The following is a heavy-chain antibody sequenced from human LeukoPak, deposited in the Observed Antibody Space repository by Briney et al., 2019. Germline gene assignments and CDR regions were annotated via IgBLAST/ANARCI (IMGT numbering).Heavy chain of an antibody. CDR3: ARTEMDIVATIEFPFDY. D-gene: IGHD5-12*01. J-gene: IGHJ4*02. Sequence: GASVKVSCKASGYTFTSYGISWVRQAPGQGLEWMGWISAYNGNTNYAQKLQGRVTMTTDTSTSTAYMELRSLRSDDTAVYYCARTEMDIVATIEFPFDYWGQGTLVTVPS. CDR1: GYTFTSYG. V-gene: IGHV1-18*01. CDR2: ISAYNGNT.